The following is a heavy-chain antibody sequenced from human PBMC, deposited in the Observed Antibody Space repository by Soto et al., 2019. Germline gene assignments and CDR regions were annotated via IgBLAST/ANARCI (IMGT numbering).Heavy chain of an antibody. CDR2: IIPIFGTA. Sequence: QVQLVQSGAEVKKPGSSVKVSCKASGGTFSSYAISWVRQAPGQGLEWMGGIIPIFGTANYAQKFQGRVTITADESTSTAYMERGGLRSEDTAVYYCASSVAKYYYYGMAVWGQGTTVTVSS. V-gene: IGHV1-69*12. J-gene: IGHJ6*02. CDR3: ASSVAKYYYYGMAV. CDR1: GGTFSSYA. D-gene: IGHD5-12*01.